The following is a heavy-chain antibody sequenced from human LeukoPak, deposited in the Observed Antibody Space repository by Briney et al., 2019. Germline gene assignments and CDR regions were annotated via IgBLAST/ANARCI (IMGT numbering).Heavy chain of an antibody. CDR3: ARLRGQQLAIGY. V-gene: IGHV4-38-2*01. CDR2: IYYSGST. D-gene: IGHD6-13*01. Sequence: SETLSLTCAVSGYSISSGYYWGWIRQPPGKGLEWIGSIYYSGSTYYNPSLKSRVTISVDTSKNQFSLKLSSVTAADTAVYYCARLRGQQLAIGYWGQGTLVTVPS. CDR1: GYSISSGYY. J-gene: IGHJ4*02.